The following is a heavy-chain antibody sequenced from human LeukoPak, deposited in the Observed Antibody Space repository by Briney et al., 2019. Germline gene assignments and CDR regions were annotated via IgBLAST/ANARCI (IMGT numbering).Heavy chain of an antibody. V-gene: IGHV1-18*01. CDR1: GYTFVNYG. D-gene: IGHD2-2*01. Sequence: ASVKASCKASGYTFVNYGITWVRQAPGQGLEWMGWVSGYNGNANYAQKFQGRVTMTTDTSTTTVYMELSSLRFDDTAIYYCARRGYCSNSACAFDLWGQGALVTVSS. CDR2: VSGYNGNA. CDR3: ARRGYCSNSACAFDL. J-gene: IGHJ4*02.